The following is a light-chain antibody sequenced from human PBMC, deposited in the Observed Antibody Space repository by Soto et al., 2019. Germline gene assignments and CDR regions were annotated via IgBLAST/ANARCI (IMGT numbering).Light chain of an antibody. V-gene: IGKV1-6*01. J-gene: IGKJ1*01. CDR1: QGISNY. Sequence: QMTQSPSSLSASVGDRVTISCRASQGISNYLAWYQQRPGKAPKLLIFGATTLQSGVPSRFSASGSGPDFTLTISSLQPEDFATYYCLQDYNYPWTFGQGTKVDIK. CDR2: GAT. CDR3: LQDYNYPWT.